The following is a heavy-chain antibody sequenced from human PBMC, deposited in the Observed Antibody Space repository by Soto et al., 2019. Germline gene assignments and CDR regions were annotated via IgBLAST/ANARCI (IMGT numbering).Heavy chain of an antibody. CDR2: IGGYDGNT. Sequence: QIHLVQSGPEVKKPGASVNFSCKTSGYNFVSHGITWVRQVPGQGREWMGWIGGYDGNTDYAQKLKGTATMTTEISSSSAYMALKTMRPDDTGVYYCARGRGPKRDYDLDVWGQGTTLTVSS. V-gene: IGHV1-18*01. CDR3: ARGRGPKRDYDLDV. CDR1: GYNFVSHG. J-gene: IGHJ6*02.